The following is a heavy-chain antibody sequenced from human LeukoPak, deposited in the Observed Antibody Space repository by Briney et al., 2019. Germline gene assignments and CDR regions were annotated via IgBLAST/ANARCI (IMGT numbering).Heavy chain of an antibody. D-gene: IGHD1-26*01. CDR3: AKDKGIVGAYNCFDY. J-gene: IGHJ4*02. V-gene: IGHV3-9*01. CDR2: ISWNSGSI. Sequence: GRSLRLSCAASGFIFSNHAMPWVRQAPGKGLEWVSGISWNSGSIAYVDSVKGRFTISRDNAKNTLYLEMNSLRPEDTALYYCAKDKGIVGAYNCFDYWGQGTLVTVSS. CDR1: GFIFSNHA.